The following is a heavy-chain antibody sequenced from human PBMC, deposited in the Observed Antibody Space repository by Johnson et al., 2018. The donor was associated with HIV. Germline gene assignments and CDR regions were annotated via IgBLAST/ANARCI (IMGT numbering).Heavy chain of an antibody. CDR2: INWNGGST. V-gene: IGHV3-20*04. J-gene: IGHJ3*02. D-gene: IGHD3-22*01. CDR3: ARPRVSSGRHGAFDI. Sequence: EVQLVESGGGLVKPGGSLRLSCAASGFTFDNFAMSWVRQAPGKGLEWVSGINWNGGSTGYADSVKGRFTISRDNAKNSLYLQMNSLRAEDTAVYYCARPRVSSGRHGAFDIWGQGTMVTVSS. CDR1: GFTFDNFA.